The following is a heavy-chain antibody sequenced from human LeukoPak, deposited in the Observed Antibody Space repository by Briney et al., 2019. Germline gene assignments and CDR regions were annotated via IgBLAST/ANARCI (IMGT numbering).Heavy chain of an antibody. CDR3: ARPEQRLRGAFDI. CDR2: VIPIFGTA. D-gene: IGHD6-25*01. Sequence: SVKVSCKASGGTFSSYAISWVRQAPGQGLEWMGGVIPIFGTANYAQKFQGRVTITTDESTSTAYMELSSLRSEDTAVYYCARPEQRLRGAFDIWGQGTMVTVSS. V-gene: IGHV1-69*05. J-gene: IGHJ3*02. CDR1: GGTFSSYA.